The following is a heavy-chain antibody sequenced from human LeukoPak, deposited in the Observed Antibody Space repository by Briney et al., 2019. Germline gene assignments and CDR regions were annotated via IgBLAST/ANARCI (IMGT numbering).Heavy chain of an antibody. CDR2: INTDGSST. V-gene: IGHV3-74*01. D-gene: IGHD6-6*01. Sequence: PGGSLRLSCAASGFTFSSYWMHWVRQAPGKGLVWVSRINTDGSSTSYADSVKGRFTISRDNAKNTLYLQMNSLRAEDTAVYYCARAREYSRTNSPDYWGQGTLVTVSS. CDR3: ARAREYSRTNSPDY. CDR1: GFTFSSYW. J-gene: IGHJ4*02.